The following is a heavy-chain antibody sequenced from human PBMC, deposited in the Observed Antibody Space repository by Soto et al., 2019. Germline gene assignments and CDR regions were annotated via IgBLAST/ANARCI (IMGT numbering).Heavy chain of an antibody. CDR3: ARRGRRRALRYFDWSQGDFDY. D-gene: IGHD3-9*01. V-gene: IGHV4-39*01. CDR2: IYYSGST. Sequence: SETLSLTCTVSGGSISSSSYYWGWIRQPPGKGLEWIGSIYYSGSTYYNPSLKSRVTISVDTSKNQFSLKLSSVTAADTAVYYCARRGRRRALRYFDWSQGDFDYWGQGTLVTVSS. J-gene: IGHJ4*02. CDR1: GGSISSSSYY.